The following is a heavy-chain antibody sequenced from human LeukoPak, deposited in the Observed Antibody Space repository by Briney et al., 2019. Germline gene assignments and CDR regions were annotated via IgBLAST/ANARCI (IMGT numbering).Heavy chain of an antibody. CDR2: INWNGGST. D-gene: IGHD5-12*01. V-gene: IGHV3-20*04. Sequence: GGSLRLSCAASGFTFDDYGMSWVRQAPGKGLEWVSGINWNGGSTGYADSVKGRFTISRDNAKNSLYLQMNSLRAEDTAVYYCARGYDPFPFDYWGQGTLVTVSS. CDR1: GFTFDDYG. J-gene: IGHJ4*02. CDR3: ARGYDPFPFDY.